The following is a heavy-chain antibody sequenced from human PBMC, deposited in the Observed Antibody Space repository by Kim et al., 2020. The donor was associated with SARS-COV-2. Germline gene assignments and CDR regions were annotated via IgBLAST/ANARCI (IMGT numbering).Heavy chain of an antibody. V-gene: IGHV3-48*03. Sequence: GGSLRLSCAASGFTFSSYEMNWVRQAPGKGLEWVSYISSSGSTIYYADSVKGRLTISRDNAKNSLYLQMNSLRAADTAVYYCARVSSLASGATMRYYYGMDVWGQGTTVTVSS. J-gene: IGHJ6*02. CDR1: GFTFSSYE. D-gene: IGHD5-12*01. CDR2: ISSSGSTI. CDR3: ARVSSLASGATMRYYYGMDV.